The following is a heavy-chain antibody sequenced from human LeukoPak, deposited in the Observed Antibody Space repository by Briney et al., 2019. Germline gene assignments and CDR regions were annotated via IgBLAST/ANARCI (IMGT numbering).Heavy chain of an antibody. V-gene: IGHV1-8*01. J-gene: IGHJ6*03. CDR1: GYTFTSYD. CDR2: MNPNSGNT. CDR3: ARGGASSSYYYYYMDV. D-gene: IGHD6-13*01. Sequence: GASVKVSCKASGYTFTSYDINWVRQATGQGLEWMGWMNPNSGNTGYAQKFQGRVTMTRNTSISTAYMELSSLRSEDTAVYYCARGGASSSYYYYYMDVWGKGTTVTVSS.